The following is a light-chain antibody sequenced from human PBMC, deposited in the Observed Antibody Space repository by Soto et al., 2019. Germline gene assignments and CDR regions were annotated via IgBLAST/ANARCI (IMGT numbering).Light chain of an antibody. CDR1: QSISRH. CDR3: QQTYSTPQP. V-gene: IGKV1-39*01. J-gene: IGKJ5*01. CDR2: IAS. Sequence: DIQMTQSPSTLSASVGARVTITCRASQSISRHLNWYQQKPGKAPKLLINIASSLQSGVPSRFSGSGSGTDFTLTISNVQPEDFATYYCQQTYSTPQPFGQGTRLEIK.